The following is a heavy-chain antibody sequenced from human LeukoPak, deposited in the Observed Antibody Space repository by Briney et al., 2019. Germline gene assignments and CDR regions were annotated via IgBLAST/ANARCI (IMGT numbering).Heavy chain of an antibody. V-gene: IGHV1-69*13. Sequence: ASVKVSCKASGGTFSSYAISWVRQAPGQGLEWMGGIIPIFGTANYAQKFQGRVTITADESTSTAYMELSSLRSEDTAVYYCAGGPISSWPNNWFDPWGQGTLVTVSS. D-gene: IGHD6-13*01. J-gene: IGHJ5*02. CDR2: IIPIFGTA. CDR3: AGGPISSWPNNWFDP. CDR1: GGTFSSYA.